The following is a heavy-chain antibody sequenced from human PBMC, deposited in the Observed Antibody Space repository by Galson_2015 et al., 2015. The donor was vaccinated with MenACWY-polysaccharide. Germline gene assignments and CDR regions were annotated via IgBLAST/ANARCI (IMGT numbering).Heavy chain of an antibody. V-gene: IGHV7-4-1*02. CDR3: ARDPKQKPTTVPTGRFDY. D-gene: IGHD4-17*01. J-gene: IGHJ4*02. CDR2: INTNTGNP. CDR1: GYTFNTYA. Sequence: SVKVSCKASGYTFNTYAMNWVRQAPGQGLEWVRGINTNTGNPTYAQGFTGRFVFSLDASVSTAYLQISSLKAEDTAVYYCARDPKQKPTTVPTGRFDYWGQGTLVTVSS.